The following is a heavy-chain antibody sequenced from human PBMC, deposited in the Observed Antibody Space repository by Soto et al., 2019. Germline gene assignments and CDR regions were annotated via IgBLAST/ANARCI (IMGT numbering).Heavy chain of an antibody. CDR2: IYHDGFT. J-gene: IGHJ4*03. V-gene: IGHV4-61*01. D-gene: IGHD1-26*01. CDR3: ARASGSY. CDR1: GGSVSSGNYY. Sequence: LSLTCVVSGGSVSSGNYYWTWIRQPPGKGLEWIGYIYHDGFTNYNPSLKSRVTISLDTSKNEFTLRLRSVTAADTAIYYCARASGSY.